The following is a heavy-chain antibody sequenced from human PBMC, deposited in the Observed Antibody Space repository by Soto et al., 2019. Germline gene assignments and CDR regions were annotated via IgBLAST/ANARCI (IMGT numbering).Heavy chain of an antibody. CDR1: GGSISSSSYY. V-gene: IGHV4-39*01. D-gene: IGHD4-4*01. CDR2: IYYSGST. J-gene: IGHJ6*03. CDR3: ARQRGPTAFIDPLLYYMDV. Sequence: SETLSLTCTVSGGSISSSSYYWGWIRQPPGKGLEWIGSIYYSGSTYYNPSLKSRVTISVDTSKNQFSLKLSSVTAADTAVYYCARQRGPTAFIDPLLYYMDVWGKGTTVTVSS.